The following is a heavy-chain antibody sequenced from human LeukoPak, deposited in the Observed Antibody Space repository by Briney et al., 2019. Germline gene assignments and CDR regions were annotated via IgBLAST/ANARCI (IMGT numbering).Heavy chain of an antibody. D-gene: IGHD3-10*01. CDR3: ARAPMVRGIIITAYYFDY. V-gene: IGHV1-8*01. CDR2: MNPNSGNT. CDR1: GYTFTSYD. Sequence: ASVKVSCKASGYTFTSYDINWVRQATGQGLEWMGWMNPNSGNTGYAQKFQGRVTMTRNTSISTAYMELSSLRSEDTAVYYCARAPMVRGIIITAYYFDYWGQGTLVTVSS. J-gene: IGHJ4*02.